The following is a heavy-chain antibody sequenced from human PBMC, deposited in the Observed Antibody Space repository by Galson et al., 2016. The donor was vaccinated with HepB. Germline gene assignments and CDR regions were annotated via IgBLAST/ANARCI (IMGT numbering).Heavy chain of an antibody. J-gene: IGHJ6*02. Sequence: SLRLSCAASGFSFSDSYMNWIRQAPGKGLEWVSYISSSGSTIYYADSVKGRFTISRDNARNSLYRQMNSLRAEDTAVYFCARGHQLLWNGLDVWGQGTTVTVSS. CDR3: ARGHQLLWNGLDV. CDR2: ISSSGSTI. V-gene: IGHV3-11*01. CDR1: GFSFSDSY. D-gene: IGHD3-10*01.